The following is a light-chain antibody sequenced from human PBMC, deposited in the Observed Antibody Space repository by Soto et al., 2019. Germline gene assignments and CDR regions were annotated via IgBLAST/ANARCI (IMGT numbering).Light chain of an antibody. CDR2: WAS. Sequence: DIVMTQSPDSLAVSLGERPAINCKSGQIGLYTNNKNYLAWYQQKPGQPPKLLIYWASTRESGVPDRFSGSGSGTDFTLTISNLQAEDVAVYYCQKYSDAPQIFGQGTKVEI. J-gene: IGKJ1*01. V-gene: IGKV4-1*01. CDR3: QKYSDAPQI. CDR1: QIGLYTNNKNY.